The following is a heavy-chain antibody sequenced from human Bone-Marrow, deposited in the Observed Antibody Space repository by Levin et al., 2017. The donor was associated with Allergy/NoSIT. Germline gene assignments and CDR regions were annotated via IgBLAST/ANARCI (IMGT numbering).Heavy chain of an antibody. CDR2: ISGSSTII. V-gene: IGHV3-21*01. D-gene: IGHD6-6*01. CDR3: ARDHRSASRSFDL. J-gene: IGHJ3*01. CDR1: GFTFRTSS. Sequence: PGGSLRLSCAASGFTFRTSSINWVRQAPGKGLEWVSSISGSSTIIFYAESVKGRFTISRDNARNSLFLQMNSLRAEDTATYYCARDHRSASRSFDLWGQGTVVTVSS.